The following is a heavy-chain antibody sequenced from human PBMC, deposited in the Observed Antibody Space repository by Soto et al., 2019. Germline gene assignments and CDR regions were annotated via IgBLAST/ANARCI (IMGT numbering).Heavy chain of an antibody. CDR2: INAHSGGT. Sequence: ASVKVSCKASGFSFTGYYIHGLRQAPGQGLEWMGWINAHSGGTEYAQKFQGRVTLTRDTSIATAYLALTSLTSDDTALYYCAKDLTRQLAYWLDPWGQGTQVTVSS. CDR1: GFSFTGYY. D-gene: IGHD6-6*01. J-gene: IGHJ5*02. V-gene: IGHV1-2*02. CDR3: AKDLTRQLAYWLDP.